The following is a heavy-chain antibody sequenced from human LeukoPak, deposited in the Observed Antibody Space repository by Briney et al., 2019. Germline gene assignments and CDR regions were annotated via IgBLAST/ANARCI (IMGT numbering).Heavy chain of an antibody. V-gene: IGHV4-4*07. D-gene: IGHD6-19*01. Sequence: SETLSLTCTVSGGSISSYYWSWIRQPAGKGLEWIGRIYTSGSTNYNPSLKSRVTMSVDTSKNQFSLKLSSVTAAGTAVYYCARDLGQWLVRGAYFDYWGQGTLVTVSS. J-gene: IGHJ4*02. CDR3: ARDLGQWLVRGAYFDY. CDR2: IYTSGST. CDR1: GGSISSYY.